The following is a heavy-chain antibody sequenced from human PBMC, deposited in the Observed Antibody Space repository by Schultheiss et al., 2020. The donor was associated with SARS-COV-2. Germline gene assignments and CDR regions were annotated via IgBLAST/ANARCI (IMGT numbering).Heavy chain of an antibody. V-gene: IGHV3-7*01. CDR2: IKQDGTDQ. CDR1: GFTFSSYW. Sequence: GGSLRLSCTASGFTFSSYWMHWVRQAPGKGLEWVANIKQDGTDQYYVDSVKGRFTISRDNAKNSLYLQMNSLRAEDTAVYYCASPDCSSTSCYILYWGQGTLVTVSS. CDR3: ASPDCSSTSCYILY. J-gene: IGHJ4*02. D-gene: IGHD2-2*02.